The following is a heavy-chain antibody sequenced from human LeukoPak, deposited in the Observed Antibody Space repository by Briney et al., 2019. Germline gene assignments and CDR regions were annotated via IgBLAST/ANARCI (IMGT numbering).Heavy chain of an antibody. Sequence: GRSLRLSCAASGFTFSSYGMHWVRQAPGKGLEWVAVIWYDGSNKYYADSVKGRFTISRDNSKNPLYLQMNSLRAEDTAVYYCAKDLFAVAGTQYYFDYWGQGTLVTVSS. D-gene: IGHD6-19*01. CDR1: GFTFSSYG. V-gene: IGHV3-33*06. CDR2: IWYDGSNK. CDR3: AKDLFAVAGTQYYFDY. J-gene: IGHJ4*02.